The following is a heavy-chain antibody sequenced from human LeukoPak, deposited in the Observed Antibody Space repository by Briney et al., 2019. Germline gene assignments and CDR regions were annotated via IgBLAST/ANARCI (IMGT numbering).Heavy chain of an antibody. Sequence: GVSVGLSCAGSGFPFSSYAMSWVPQARAKALVCVSAISGSGGSTYYADSVKGRFIITRDNSKNTLYLQMNSLRAEDTAVYYCARATYYYDSSGYRDFYFDDWGQGTLVTVSS. D-gene: IGHD3-22*01. V-gene: IGHV3-23*01. CDR2: ISGSGGST. CDR1: GFPFSSYA. CDR3: ARATYYYDSSGYRDFYFDD. J-gene: IGHJ4*02.